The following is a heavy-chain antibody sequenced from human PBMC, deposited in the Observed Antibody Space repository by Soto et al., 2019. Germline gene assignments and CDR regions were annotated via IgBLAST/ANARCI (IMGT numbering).Heavy chain of an antibody. Sequence: LRLSCAASGFTFSSYSMNWVRQAPGKGLEWVSSISSSSSYIYYADSVKGRFTISRDNAKNSLYLQMNSLRAEDTAVYYCAREACSSTSCQDYWGQGTLVTVSS. V-gene: IGHV3-21*01. CDR1: GFTFSSYS. D-gene: IGHD2-2*01. J-gene: IGHJ4*02. CDR3: AREACSSTSCQDY. CDR2: ISSSSSYI.